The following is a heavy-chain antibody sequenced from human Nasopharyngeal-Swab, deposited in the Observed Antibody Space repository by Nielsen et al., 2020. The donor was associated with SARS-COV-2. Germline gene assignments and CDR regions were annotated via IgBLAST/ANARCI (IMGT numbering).Heavy chain of an antibody. CDR1: GFTFSDYY. V-gene: IGHV3-11*06. D-gene: IGHD3-22*01. CDR2: ISSSSSYT. J-gene: IGHJ4*02. Sequence: GGSLRLSCAASGFTFSDYYMSWIRQAPGKGLEWVSYISSSSSYTNYADSVKGRFTISRDNAKNSLYLQMNSLRAEDTAVYYCARDQGSYYYDSSGYYSDYWGQGTLVTVSS. CDR3: ARDQGSYYYDSSGYYSDY.